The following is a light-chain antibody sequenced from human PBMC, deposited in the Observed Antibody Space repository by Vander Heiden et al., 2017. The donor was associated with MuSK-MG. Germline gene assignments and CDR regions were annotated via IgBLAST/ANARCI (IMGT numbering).Light chain of an antibody. V-gene: IGKV3-11*01. CDR3: QQRSSWPRIT. Sequence: EMVLTQSPATLSLSPGERGTLSCRASQSVSSYLAWYQQKPGQAPRLLIYDASNRATGIPARFSGSGYGTDFTLTISSREPEDFAVYYCQQRSSWPRITFGGGTKVEIK. CDR1: QSVSSY. CDR2: DAS. J-gene: IGKJ4*01.